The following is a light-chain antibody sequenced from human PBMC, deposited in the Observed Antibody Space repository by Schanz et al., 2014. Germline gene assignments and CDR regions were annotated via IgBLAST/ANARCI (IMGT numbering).Light chain of an antibody. CDR3: QQYQSYPYT. CDR2: AAS. Sequence: DIQMTQFPSSLSASVGDRVTITCRASQTISSYLNWYQHKPGKDPKLLIYAASTLQSGVPSRFSGSGSGTEFTLTITSLQPDDFATYYCQQYQSYPYTFGQGTKLEIK. CDR1: QTISSY. J-gene: IGKJ2*01. V-gene: IGKV1-39*01.